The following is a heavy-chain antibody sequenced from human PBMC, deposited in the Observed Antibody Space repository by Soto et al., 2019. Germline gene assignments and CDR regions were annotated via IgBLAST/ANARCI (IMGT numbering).Heavy chain of an antibody. Sequence: GESLKISCKGSGYSFTSYWIGRVRQMPGKGLEWMGIIYPGDSDTRYSPSFQGQVTISADKSISTAYLQWSSLKASDTAMYYCARRGYCSGGSCYEDYYGMDVWGQGTTVTVSS. CDR2: IYPGDSDT. CDR1: GYSFTSYW. J-gene: IGHJ6*02. V-gene: IGHV5-51*01. CDR3: ARRGYCSGGSCYEDYYGMDV. D-gene: IGHD2-15*01.